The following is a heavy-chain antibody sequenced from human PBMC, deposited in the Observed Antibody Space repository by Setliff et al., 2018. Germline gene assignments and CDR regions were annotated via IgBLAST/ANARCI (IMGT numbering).Heavy chain of an antibody. D-gene: IGHD2-8*01. CDR3: ARDQGGGYCTNGVCYLGAFDI. CDR1: GYTFTGYY. V-gene: IGHV1-2*02. Sequence: ASVKVSCKASGYTFTGYYMHWVRQAPGQGLEWMGWINPNSGGTNYAQKFQGRVTMTRDTSISTAYMELSRLRSDDTAVYYCARDQGGGYCTNGVCYLGAFDIWGQGTMVTVSS. CDR2: INPNSGGT. J-gene: IGHJ3*02.